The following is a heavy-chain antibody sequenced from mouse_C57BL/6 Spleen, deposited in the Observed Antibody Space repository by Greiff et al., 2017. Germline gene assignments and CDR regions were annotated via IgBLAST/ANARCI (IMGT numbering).Heavy chain of an antibody. D-gene: IGHD1-1*01. V-gene: IGHV5-6*01. J-gene: IGHJ1*03. Sequence: EVQLVESGGDLVKPGGSLKLSCAASGFTFSSYGMSWVRQTPDKRLEWVATISSGGSYTYYPDSVKGRFTISRDNAKNTLYLQMSSLKSEDTAMYYCARHAPFITTVVGWYFDVWGTGTTVTVSS. CDR2: ISSGGSYT. CDR1: GFTFSSYG. CDR3: ARHAPFITTVVGWYFDV.